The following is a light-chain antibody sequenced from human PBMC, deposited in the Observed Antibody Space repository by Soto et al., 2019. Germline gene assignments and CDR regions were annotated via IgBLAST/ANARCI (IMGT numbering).Light chain of an antibody. CDR2: GAS. Sequence: DIQMTQSPSTLSASVGDRVIITCRASHSISKWLAWYQQKPGKAPKLLIYGASSLESGVPSRFSGSGSGTEFTLTISSLQPDDFATYYCQQYNSYDMWTFGQETTVDIK. CDR1: HSISKW. J-gene: IGKJ1*01. V-gene: IGKV1-5*01. CDR3: QQYNSYDMWT.